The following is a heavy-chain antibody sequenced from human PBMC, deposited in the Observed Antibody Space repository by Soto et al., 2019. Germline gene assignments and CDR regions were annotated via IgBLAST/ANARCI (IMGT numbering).Heavy chain of an antibody. CDR2: ISWDGSSI. CDR1: GFTFDDYM. CDR3: AKEGNGGSSLDS. V-gene: IGHV3-43*01. D-gene: IGHD1-26*01. Sequence: GGSLRLSCEASGFTFDDYMMHWVRQVPGKGLEWISLISWDGSSIDYADSIKGRFTVSRDNSKTSLYLHTHSLTTEDTAFYYCAKEGNGGSSLDSWGQGTLVTGSS. J-gene: IGHJ5*01.